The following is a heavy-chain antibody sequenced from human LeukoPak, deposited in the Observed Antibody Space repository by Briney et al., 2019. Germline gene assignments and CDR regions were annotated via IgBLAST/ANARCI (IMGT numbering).Heavy chain of an antibody. CDR1: GFTFSNYA. J-gene: IGHJ4*02. CDR3: AQGRLGYSYGAFDH. V-gene: IGHV3-23*01. CDR2: IIGSGGST. D-gene: IGHD5-18*01. Sequence: PGGSLRLSCAASGFTFSNYAMSWVRQAPGKGLEWVSVIIGSGGSTNFADSVKGRFTSSRDNSKNTLYLQMHSLRVEDTAVYYCAQGRLGYSYGAFDHWGQGTLVTVSS.